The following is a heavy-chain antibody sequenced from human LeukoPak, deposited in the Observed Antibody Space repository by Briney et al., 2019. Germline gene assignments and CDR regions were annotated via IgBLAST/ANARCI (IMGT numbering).Heavy chain of an antibody. CDR1: GFTFSSYS. V-gene: IGHV3-21*01. D-gene: IGHD3-10*01. CDR2: ISSSSSYI. Sequence: GGSLRLSCAASGFTFSSYSMNWVRQAPRKGLEWVSSISSSSSYIYYADSVKGRFTISRDNAKNSLYLQMNSLRAEDTAVYYCARDFYYGSGSPLHYFDYWGQGTLVTVSS. J-gene: IGHJ4*02. CDR3: ARDFYYGSGSPLHYFDY.